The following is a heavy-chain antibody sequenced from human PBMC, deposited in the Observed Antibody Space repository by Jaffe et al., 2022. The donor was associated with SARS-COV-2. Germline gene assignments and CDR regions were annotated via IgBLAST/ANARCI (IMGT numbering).Heavy chain of an antibody. D-gene: IGHD3-10*01. CDR1: GFTFEDYA. J-gene: IGHJ4*02. CDR3: AKEIGRMVRGAHFDY. V-gene: IGHV3-9*01. Sequence: EVQLVESGGGLVQPGRSLRLSCAASGFTFEDYAMHWVRQAPGKGLEWVSGISWNSDSIGYADSVKGRFTISRDNAKNSLYLQMNSLRAEDTALYYCAKEIGRMVRGAHFDYWGQGTLVTVSS. CDR2: ISWNSDSI.